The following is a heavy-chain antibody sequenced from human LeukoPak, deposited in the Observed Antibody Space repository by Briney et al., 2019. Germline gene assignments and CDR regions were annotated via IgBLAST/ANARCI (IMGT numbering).Heavy chain of an antibody. D-gene: IGHD2-15*01. V-gene: IGHV1-46*01. CDR3: ARFQGSSPFDP. CDR1: GYTFTSYY. J-gene: IGHJ5*02. Sequence: GASVKVSCKASGYTFTSYYMHWVRQAPGQGLEWMGIINPSGGSTSYAQKFQGRVTITADESTSTAYMELSSLRSEDTAVYYCARFQGSSPFDPWGQGTLVTVSS. CDR2: INPSGGST.